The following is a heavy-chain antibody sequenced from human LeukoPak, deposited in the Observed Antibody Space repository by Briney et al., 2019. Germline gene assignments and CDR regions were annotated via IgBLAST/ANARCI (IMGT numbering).Heavy chain of an antibody. CDR1: GSSISTTSYY. J-gene: IGHJ6*02. CDR3: ANLGYYNYGMDV. CDR2: IYYSGST. Sequence: SETLSLTCTVSGSSISTTSYYWGWIRQPPGKGLEWIGNIYYSGSTYYNPSLKSRVAMSVDTSNNQFSLKLNSVTAADTAVYYCANLGYYNYGMDVWGQGTTVTVSS. V-gene: IGHV4-39*01.